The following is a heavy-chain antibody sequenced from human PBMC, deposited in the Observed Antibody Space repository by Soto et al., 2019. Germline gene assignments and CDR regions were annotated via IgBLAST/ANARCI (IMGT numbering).Heavy chain of an antibody. Sequence: GAPVKVSCKASEDTLRSYGISWVRQAPGQGLEWMGGIVPRFRTTNDAQKFQGRVTITADTSTDTVYMELSGLRAEDTAVYYCAKMRLAYIWFDYAMDVWGQGTTVTVSS. CDR3: AKMRLAYIWFDYAMDV. V-gene: IGHV1-69*06. CDR1: EDTLRSYG. CDR2: IVPRFRTT. J-gene: IGHJ6*01. D-gene: IGHD3-10*01.